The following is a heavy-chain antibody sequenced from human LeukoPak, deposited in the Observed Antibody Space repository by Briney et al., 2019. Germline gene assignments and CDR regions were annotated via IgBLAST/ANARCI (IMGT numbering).Heavy chain of an antibody. D-gene: IGHD5-18*01. CDR3: ARDQTAMRSFDL. CDR2: IYYSGST. CDR1: GGSISSYY. Sequence: SETLSLTCTVSGGSISSYYWSWIRQPPGKGLEWIGYIYYSGSTNYNPSLKSRVTISVDTSKNQFSLTLGSVTAADTAVYYCARDQTAMRSFDLWGRGTLVTVSS. J-gene: IGHJ2*01. V-gene: IGHV4-59*01.